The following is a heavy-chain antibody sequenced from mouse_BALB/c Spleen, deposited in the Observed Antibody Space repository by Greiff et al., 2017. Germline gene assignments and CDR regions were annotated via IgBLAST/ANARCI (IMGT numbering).Heavy chain of an antibody. CDR2: ISNGGGST. CDR3: ARPITTVVAPFAY. V-gene: IGHV5-12-2*01. Sequence: DVKLVESGGGLVQPGGSLKLSCAASGFTFSSYTMSWVRQTPEKRLEWVAYISNGGGSTYYPDTVKGRFTISRDNAKNTLYLQMSSLKSEDTAMYYCARPITTVVAPFAYWGQGTLVTVSA. D-gene: IGHD1-1*01. J-gene: IGHJ3*01. CDR1: GFTFSSYT.